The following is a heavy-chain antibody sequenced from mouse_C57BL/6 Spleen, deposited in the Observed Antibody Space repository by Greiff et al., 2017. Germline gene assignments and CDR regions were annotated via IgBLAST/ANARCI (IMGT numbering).Heavy chain of an antibody. CDR2: ISSGSSTI. V-gene: IGHV5-17*01. D-gene: IGHD1-1*01. J-gene: IGHJ4*01. CDR3: AGPLITTVVANYAMDY. Sequence: EVKLMESGGGLVKPGGSLKLSCAASGFTFSDYGMHWVRQAPEKGLEWVAYISSGSSTIYDADTVKGRFTISRDNAKNTLFLQMTSLRTEDTAMYYCAGPLITTVVANYAMDYWGQGTSVTVSS. CDR1: GFTFSDYG.